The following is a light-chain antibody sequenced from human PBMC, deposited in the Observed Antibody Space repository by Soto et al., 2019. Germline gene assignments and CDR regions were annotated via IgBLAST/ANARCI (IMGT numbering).Light chain of an antibody. CDR1: QSIGIW. V-gene: IGKV3D-15*01. CDR2: GAS. CDR3: QQYNHRLGT. J-gene: IGKJ2*01. Sequence: MTQSPSTLSASVGDRVAITCRASQSIGIWLAWYQQKPGQAPRLLIYGASTRATGIPARFSGSGSGTEFTLTISSLQSEDFAVYYCQQYNHRLGTFGQGTKLEIK.